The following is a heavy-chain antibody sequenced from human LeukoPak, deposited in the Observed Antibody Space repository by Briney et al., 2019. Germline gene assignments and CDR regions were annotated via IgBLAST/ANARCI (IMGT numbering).Heavy chain of an antibody. CDR2: ISSSGSTI. CDR3: AKDRCSNGIGCYYYYKDV. V-gene: IGHV3-48*03. Sequence: GGSLRLSCAASGFTFSSYEMNWVRQAPGKGLEWVSYISSSGSTIYYADSVKGRFTISRDNAKNSLYLQMNSLRAEDTAVYYCAKDRCSNGIGCYYYYKDVWGKGTTVTISS. D-gene: IGHD2-8*01. J-gene: IGHJ6*03. CDR1: GFTFSSYE.